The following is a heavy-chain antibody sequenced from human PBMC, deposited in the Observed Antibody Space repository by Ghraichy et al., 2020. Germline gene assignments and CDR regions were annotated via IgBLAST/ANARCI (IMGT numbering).Heavy chain of an antibody. Sequence: GGSLRLSCAASDFTFSSYPMHWVRQAPGKGLEWVAVISKDESDKYYADSVKGRFTISRDNSKDMLYLQMNSLRPEDTAIYYCAREKVPRAAFDIWGQGTMVTVSS. CDR1: DFTFSSYP. CDR2: ISKDESDK. CDR3: AREKVPRAAFDI. V-gene: IGHV3-30-3*01. D-gene: IGHD2-2*01. J-gene: IGHJ3*02.